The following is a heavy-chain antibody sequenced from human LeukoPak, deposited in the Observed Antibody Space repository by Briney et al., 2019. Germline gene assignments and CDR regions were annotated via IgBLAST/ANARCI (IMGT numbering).Heavy chain of an antibody. D-gene: IGHD2-2*01. J-gene: IGHJ6*02. Sequence: ASVKVSCKASGYTFTGYYMHWVRQAPGQGLGWMGWINPNSGGTNYAQKFQGRVTMTRDTSISTAYMELSRLRSDDTAVYYCARDQGYCSSTSCFNYYYGMDVWGQGTTVTVSS. V-gene: IGHV1-2*02. CDR2: INPNSGGT. CDR3: ARDQGYCSSTSCFNYYYGMDV. CDR1: GYTFTGYY.